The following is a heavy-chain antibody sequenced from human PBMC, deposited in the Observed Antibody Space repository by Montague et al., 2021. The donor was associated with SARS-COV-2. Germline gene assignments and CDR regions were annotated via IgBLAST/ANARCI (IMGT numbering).Heavy chain of an antibody. CDR2: IYHYGSA. J-gene: IGHJ4*02. CDR1: GGSISSSY. V-gene: IGHV4-59*08. Sequence: SETLSLTCSVSGGSISSSYWSWIRQPPGKGLEWIGYIYHYGSAKYNPSLKSRVTISVDTSNNQFSLKLSSVTAVDTAVYYCARHASWDWYYFDYWGQGTLVTVSS. D-gene: IGHD2-21*01. CDR3: ARHASWDWYYFDY.